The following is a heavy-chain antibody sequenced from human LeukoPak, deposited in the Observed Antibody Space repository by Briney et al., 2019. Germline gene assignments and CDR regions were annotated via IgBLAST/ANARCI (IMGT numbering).Heavy chain of an antibody. CDR2: ISGSANST. CDR1: GFTFRSYA. J-gene: IGHJ6*02. Sequence: GGSLRLSCAASGFTFRSYAMSWVRQAPGKGLEWVSAISGSANSTYYADSVKGRFTISRDNSKNTLYLQMNSLSAEDTAIYYCAKVQYVYYGSGSYDMDVWGQGTPVTVSS. D-gene: IGHD3-10*01. V-gene: IGHV3-23*01. CDR3: AKVQYVYYGSGSYDMDV.